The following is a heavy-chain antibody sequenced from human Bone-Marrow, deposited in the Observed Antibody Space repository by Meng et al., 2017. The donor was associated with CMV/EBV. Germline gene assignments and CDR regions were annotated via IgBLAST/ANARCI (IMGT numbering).Heavy chain of an antibody. V-gene: IGHV1-8*03. Sequence: ASVKVSCKASGYTFTSYDINWVRQATGQGLEWMGWMNPNSGNTGYAQKFQGRVTITRNTSISTAYMELSSLRSEDTAVYYCARDLGQLVGEGYYYGMDVWGQGPTVTCSS. CDR1: GYTFTSYD. CDR3: ARDLGQLVGEGYYYGMDV. D-gene: IGHD6-6*01. CDR2: MNPNSGNT. J-gene: IGHJ6*01.